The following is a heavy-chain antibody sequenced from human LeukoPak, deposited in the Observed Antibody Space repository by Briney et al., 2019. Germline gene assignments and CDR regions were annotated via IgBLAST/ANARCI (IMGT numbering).Heavy chain of an antibody. Sequence: GGSLRLSCAASGFTFSRFGMSWVRQAPGKGLEWVSAISGSGGSTYCADSVKGRFTISRDNSKNTLYLQMNSLRAEDTAVYYCARELNYYDSSGTYWGQGTLVTVSS. CDR2: ISGSGGST. V-gene: IGHV3-23*01. D-gene: IGHD3-22*01. J-gene: IGHJ4*02. CDR1: GFTFSRFG. CDR3: ARELNYYDSSGTY.